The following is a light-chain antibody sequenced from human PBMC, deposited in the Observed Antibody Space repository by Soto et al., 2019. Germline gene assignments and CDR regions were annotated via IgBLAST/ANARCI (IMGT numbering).Light chain of an antibody. CDR1: QNIDNY. J-gene: IGKJ2*01. V-gene: IGKV1-39*01. CDR3: QQGYSTVLYT. CDR2: ATS. Sequence: DIQMTQSPSSLSASLGDRVTITCRASQNIDNYLNWYQHKPGKAPKLLIYATSTLQSGVPSRFSGSGSGTEFTLTISSLQPEDFATYYCQQGYSTVLYTFGQGTKVDIK.